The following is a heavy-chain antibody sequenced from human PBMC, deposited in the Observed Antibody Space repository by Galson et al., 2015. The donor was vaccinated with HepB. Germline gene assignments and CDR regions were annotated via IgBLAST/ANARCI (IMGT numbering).Heavy chain of an antibody. Sequence: SLRLSCAASGFTFSTYGMNWVRRAPGKGLEWVSGITDTGGGTWYADSVKGRFTISRDNSKNTLYLQMSSLRADDTAVYYCAKSPNGWYESWGQGTLVTVSS. J-gene: IGHJ5*01. CDR3: AKSPNGWYES. CDR1: GFTFSTYG. CDR2: ITDTGGGT. V-gene: IGHV3-23*01. D-gene: IGHD2-8*01.